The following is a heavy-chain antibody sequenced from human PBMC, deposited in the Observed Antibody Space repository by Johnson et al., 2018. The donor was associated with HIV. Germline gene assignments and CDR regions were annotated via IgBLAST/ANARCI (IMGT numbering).Heavy chain of an antibody. CDR1: GFTFSNAW. CDR3: AGEGHGAFDI. CDR2: VRTKTDGGAT. D-gene: IGHD1-26*01. Sequence: EVQLVESGGVLVRPGGSLRLSCAASGFTFSNAWMSWVRQAPGRGLEWVGRVRTKTDGGATAYAAPMQGRFAISRDDSKNPLYLQMNSLKTEDTAVYYCAGEGHGAFDIWGQGTMLTVSS. J-gene: IGHJ3*02. V-gene: IGHV3-15*01.